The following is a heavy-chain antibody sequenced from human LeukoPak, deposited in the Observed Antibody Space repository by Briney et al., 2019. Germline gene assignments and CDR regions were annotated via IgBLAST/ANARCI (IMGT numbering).Heavy chain of an antibody. CDR2: VDPEDGET. CDR1: GGTFSSYT. Sequence: ASVKVSCKASGGTFSSYTISWVRQAPGKGLEWMGLVDPEDGETIYAEKFQGRVTITADTSTDTAYMELSSLRSEDTAVYYCATPSYVTYGDHYFDYWGQGTLVTVSS. J-gene: IGHJ4*02. V-gene: IGHV1-69-2*01. D-gene: IGHD4-17*01. CDR3: ATPSYVTYGDHYFDY.